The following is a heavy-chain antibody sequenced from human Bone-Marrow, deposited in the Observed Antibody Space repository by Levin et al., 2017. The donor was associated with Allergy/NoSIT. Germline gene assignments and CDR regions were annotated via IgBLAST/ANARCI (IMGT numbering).Heavy chain of an antibody. CDR1: GFTFNKYG. Sequence: GESLKISCTASGFTFNKYGLTWVRQAPGKGLEWVASIGGSGIDSNYADSVRGRFTITRDMNMIFLQMNSLRVEDTAIYYCAKDPMWDRYNFEMDVWGQGTSVIVSS. V-gene: IGHV3-23*01. CDR3: AKDPMWDRYNFEMDV. D-gene: IGHD1-26*01. CDR2: IGGSGIDS. J-gene: IGHJ6*01.